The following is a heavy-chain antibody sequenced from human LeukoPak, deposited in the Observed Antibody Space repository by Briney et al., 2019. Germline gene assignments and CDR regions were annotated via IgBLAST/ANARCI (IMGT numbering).Heavy chain of an antibody. V-gene: IGHV4-31*03. J-gene: IGHJ4*02. D-gene: IGHD3-22*01. CDR2: IYYSGST. CDR1: GGSISSGIYY. CDR3: ARSDSSGYYSTFDY. Sequence: SETLSLTCTVSGGSISSGIYYWSWIRQHPGKGLEWIGYIYYSGSTYYNPSLESRVTISVDTSKNQFSLKLSSVTAADTAVYYCARSDSSGYYSTFDYWGQGTLVTVSS.